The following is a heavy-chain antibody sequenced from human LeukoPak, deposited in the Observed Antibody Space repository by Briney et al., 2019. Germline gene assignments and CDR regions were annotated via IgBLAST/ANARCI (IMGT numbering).Heavy chain of an antibody. CDR1: GGSISSSSYY. V-gene: IGHV4-39*01. D-gene: IGHD3-22*01. Sequence: SETLSLTCTVSGGSISSSSYYWGWIRQPPGKGLEWIGSIYYTRSTYYNPSLKSRVTISVDTSKNQFSLKLTSVTAADTAVFYCARGVTMIVVVIHDWYFDLWGRGTLVTVSS. CDR2: IYYTRST. CDR3: ARGVTMIVVVIHDWYFDL. J-gene: IGHJ2*01.